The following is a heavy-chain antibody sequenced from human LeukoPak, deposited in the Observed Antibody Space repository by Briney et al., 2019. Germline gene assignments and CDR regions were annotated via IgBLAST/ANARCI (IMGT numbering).Heavy chain of an antibody. D-gene: IGHD6-19*01. CDR1: GGSISSYY. V-gene: IGHV4-59*01. J-gene: IGHJ6*03. CDR2: IYYSGST. Sequence: KPSETLSLTCTVSGGSISSYYWSWIRQPPGKGLEWIGYIYYSGSTNYNPSLKSRVTISVDTSKNQFSLKLSSVTAADTAVYYCARLGVGASGWYYYYYYYMDVWGKGTTVTISS. CDR3: ARLGVGASGWYYYYYYYMDV.